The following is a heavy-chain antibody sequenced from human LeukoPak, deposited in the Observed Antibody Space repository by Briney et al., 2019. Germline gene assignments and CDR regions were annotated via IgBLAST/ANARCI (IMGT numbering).Heavy chain of an antibody. CDR1: AGFTFSDYW. Sequence: GGSLRLSCAASAGFTFSDYWMNWVRQAPGKGLEWVAIISQDGREKLYVDSVKGRFTISRDNAKSSLYLQINSLRAEDTAVYYCVGGIGWQPDYWGQGTLVTVSS. J-gene: IGHJ4*02. CDR3: VGGIGWQPDY. V-gene: IGHV3-7*03. D-gene: IGHD6-19*01. CDR2: ISQDGREK.